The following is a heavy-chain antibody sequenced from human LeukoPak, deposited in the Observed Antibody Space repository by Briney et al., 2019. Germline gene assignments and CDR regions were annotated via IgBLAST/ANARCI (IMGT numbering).Heavy chain of an antibody. V-gene: IGHV1-69*04. CDR3: ARGHWGYCSSTSCYLMIWFDP. CDR2: IIPILGIA. D-gene: IGHD2-2*01. Sequence: GASVKVSCKASGGTFSSYAISWVRQAPGQGLEWMGRIIPILGIANYAQKFQGRVTMTRNTSISTAYMELSSLRSEDTAVYYCARGHWGYCSSTSCYLMIWFDPWGQGTLVTVSS. J-gene: IGHJ5*02. CDR1: GGTFSSYA.